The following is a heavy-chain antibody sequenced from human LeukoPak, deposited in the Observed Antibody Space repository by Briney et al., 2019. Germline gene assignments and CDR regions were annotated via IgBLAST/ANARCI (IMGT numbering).Heavy chain of an antibody. V-gene: IGHV4-4*07. J-gene: IGHJ2*01. CDR1: GGSISSYY. CDR3: ARTTAHWYFDL. D-gene: IGHD2-21*02. Sequence: SETLSLTCTVSGGSISSYYWSWIRIRQPAGKGLEWIGRIHSSGNTNYNPSLKGRVTMSVDTSKNQFSLGLTSVTAADTAVYYCARTTAHWYFDLWGRGTLVSASS. CDR2: IHSSGNT.